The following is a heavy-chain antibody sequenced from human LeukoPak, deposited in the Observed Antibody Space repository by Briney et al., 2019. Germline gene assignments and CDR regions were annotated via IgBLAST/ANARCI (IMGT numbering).Heavy chain of an antibody. Sequence: GASVKVSCKASGYTFTGYYMHWERQAPGQGLEWMGWINPNSGGTNYAQKFQGRVTMTRDTSISTAYMELSRLRSDDTAVYYCASSLDIVVVPAAISLDYWGQGTLVTVSS. CDR3: ASSLDIVVVPAAISLDY. V-gene: IGHV1-2*02. J-gene: IGHJ4*02. D-gene: IGHD2-2*03. CDR2: INPNSGGT. CDR1: GYTFTGYY.